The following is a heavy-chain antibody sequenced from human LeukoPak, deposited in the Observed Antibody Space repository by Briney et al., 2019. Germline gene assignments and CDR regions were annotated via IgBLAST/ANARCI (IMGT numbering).Heavy chain of an antibody. D-gene: IGHD3-22*01. V-gene: IGHV3-30*04. CDR2: ISYDGSNK. Sequence: PGGSLRLSCAASGFTFSSYAMHWVRQAPGKGLEWVAVISYDGSNKYYADSVKGRFTISRDNAKNTLYLQMNSLRAEDTAVYYCVTYFYDSSGYFLFDQWGQGTLVTVSS. CDR1: GFTFSSYA. J-gene: IGHJ4*02. CDR3: VTYFYDSSGYFLFDQ.